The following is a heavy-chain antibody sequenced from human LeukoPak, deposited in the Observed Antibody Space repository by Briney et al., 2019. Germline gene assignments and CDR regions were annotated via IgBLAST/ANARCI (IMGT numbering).Heavy chain of an antibody. CDR3: ARAGLSITVAGPYNCFDP. CDR2: INPNSGGT. J-gene: IGHJ5*02. CDR1: GYTFTSYG. Sequence: GASVKVSCKASGYTFTSYGISWVRQAPGQGLEWMGWINPNSGGTNYAQKFQGRVTMTRDTSISTAYMELSSLRSDDTAVYYCARAGLSITVAGPYNCFDPWGQGTLVTVSS. V-gene: IGHV1-2*02. D-gene: IGHD6-19*01.